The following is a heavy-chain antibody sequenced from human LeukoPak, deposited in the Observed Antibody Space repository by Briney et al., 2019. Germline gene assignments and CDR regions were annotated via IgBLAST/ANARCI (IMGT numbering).Heavy chain of an antibody. CDR2: ISYDGSNK. J-gene: IGHJ6*02. CDR3: ARDTAEDGYGVRNEGMDV. V-gene: IGHV3-30*04. CDR1: GFTFSSYA. Sequence: GGSLRLSCAASGFTFSSYAMHWVRQAPGKGLEWVAVISYDGSNKYYADSVKGRFTISRDNSKNTLYLQMNSLRAEDTAVYYCARDTAEDGYGVRNEGMDVWGQGTTVTVSS. D-gene: IGHD5-24*01.